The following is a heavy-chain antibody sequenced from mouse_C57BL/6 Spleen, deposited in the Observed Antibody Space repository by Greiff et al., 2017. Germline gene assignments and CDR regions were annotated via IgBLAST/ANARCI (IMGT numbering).Heavy chain of an antibody. CDR3: AREGGSSYAMDY. V-gene: IGHV1-53*01. J-gene: IGHJ4*01. CDR2: INPSNGGT. D-gene: IGHD1-1*01. Sequence: QVQLQQPGPELVKPGASVKLSCKASGYTFTSYWMHWVKQRPGQGLEWIGNINPSNGGTNYNEKFKSKATLTVDKSSSTAYMQLSSLTSEDSAVYYCAREGGSSYAMDYWGQGTSVTVSS. CDR1: GYTFTSYW.